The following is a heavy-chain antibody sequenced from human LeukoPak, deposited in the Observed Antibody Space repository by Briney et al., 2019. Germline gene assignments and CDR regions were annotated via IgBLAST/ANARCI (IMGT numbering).Heavy chain of an antibody. CDR3: ARSNLDGDYGDYRPSDY. CDR1: GFTFSNYW. J-gene: IGHJ4*02. CDR2: IKQDGSDK. Sequence: TGGSLRLSCAASGFTFSNYWMSWVRQAPGKGLEWVANIKQDGSDKYYVDSVKGRFTSSRDNAKNSLYLQMNSLRAEDTAVYYCARSNLDGDYGDYRPSDYWGQGTLVTVSS. V-gene: IGHV3-7*01. D-gene: IGHD4-17*01.